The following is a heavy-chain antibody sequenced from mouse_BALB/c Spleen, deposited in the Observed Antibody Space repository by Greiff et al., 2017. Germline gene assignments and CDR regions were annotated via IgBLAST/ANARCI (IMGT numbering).Heavy chain of an antibody. J-gene: IGHJ3*01. V-gene: IGHV2-6-7*01. Sequence: VQLVESGPGLVAPSQSLSITCTVSGFSLTGYGVNWVRQPPGKGLEWLGMIWGDGSTDYNSALKSRLSISKDNSKSQVFLKMNSLQTDDTARYYCARDYYYGSSSWFAYWGQGTLVTVSA. CDR3: ARDYYYGSSSWFAY. CDR1: GFSLTGYG. CDR2: IWGDGST. D-gene: IGHD1-1*01.